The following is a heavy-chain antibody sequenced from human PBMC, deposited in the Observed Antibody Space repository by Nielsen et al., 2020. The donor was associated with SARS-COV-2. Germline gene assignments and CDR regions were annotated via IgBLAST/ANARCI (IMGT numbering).Heavy chain of an antibody. CDR3: ARERRYCSSTSCYAFDYYYGMDV. D-gene: IGHD2-2*01. CDR2: IWYDGSNK. Sequence: GESLKISCAASGFTFSSYGMHWVRQAPGKGLEWVAVIWYDGSNKYYADSVKGRFTISRDNSKNTLYLQMNSLRAEDTAVYYCARERRYCSSTSCYAFDYYYGMDVWGQGTTVTVSS. J-gene: IGHJ6*02. V-gene: IGHV3-33*01. CDR1: GFTFSSYG.